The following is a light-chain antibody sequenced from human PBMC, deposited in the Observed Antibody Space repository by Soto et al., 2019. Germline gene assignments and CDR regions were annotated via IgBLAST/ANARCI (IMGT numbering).Light chain of an antibody. CDR1: SSNIGSNY. V-gene: IGLV1-47*01. CDR3: AAWEDSLEGV. J-gene: IGLJ1*01. CDR2: GNN. Sequence: QSVLTQPPSASGTPGQRVTISCSGSSSNIGSNYVYWYQQLPGTAPKLLIYGNNQRPSGVPDRFSGSKSGTSASLAISGLRAEDEADYYCAAWEDSLEGVFGTGTKLTVL.